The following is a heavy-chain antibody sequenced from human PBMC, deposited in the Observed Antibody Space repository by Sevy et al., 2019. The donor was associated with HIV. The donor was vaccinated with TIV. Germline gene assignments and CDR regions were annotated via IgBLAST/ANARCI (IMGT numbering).Heavy chain of an antibody. V-gene: IGHV3-49*03. Sequence: GGFLRLSCTASGFTFGDYAMSWFRQAPGKGLEWVGFIRSKAYGGTTEYAASVKGRFTISRDDSKSIAYLQMNSLKTEDTAVYYCTNTRVAVAGALPYYYYGMDVWGQGTTVTVSS. J-gene: IGHJ6*02. D-gene: IGHD6-19*01. CDR2: IRSKAYGGTT. CDR3: TNTRVAVAGALPYYYYGMDV. CDR1: GFTFGDYA.